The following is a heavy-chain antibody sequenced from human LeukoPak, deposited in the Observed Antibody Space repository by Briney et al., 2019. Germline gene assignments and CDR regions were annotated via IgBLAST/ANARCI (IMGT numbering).Heavy chain of an antibody. Sequence: SETLSLTCTVSGGSVSSGSYYWSWIRQPPGKGLGWIGYIYYSGSTNYNPSLKSRVTISVDTSKNQFSLKLSSVTAADTAVYYCARHAAGPFDYWGQGTLVTVSS. CDR1: GGSVSSGSYY. CDR2: IYYSGST. J-gene: IGHJ4*02. CDR3: ARHAAGPFDY. D-gene: IGHD6-13*01. V-gene: IGHV4-61*01.